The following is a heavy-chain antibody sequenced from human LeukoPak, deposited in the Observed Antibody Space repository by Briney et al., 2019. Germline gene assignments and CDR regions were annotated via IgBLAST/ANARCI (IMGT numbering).Heavy chain of an antibody. CDR3: ARASWVSSADAVR. V-gene: IGHV3-23*01. Sequence: VGSLTLACAASGLSFRSFAMSWVRQAPARGLEWLSSMKGTGETFYADSVRGRFTLSRDDSRNTVYLQLNNLRVEDTAVYYCARASWVSSADAVRWGQGTVVTVSS. D-gene: IGHD3-16*01. J-gene: IGHJ4*02. CDR2: MKGTGET. CDR1: GLSFRSFA.